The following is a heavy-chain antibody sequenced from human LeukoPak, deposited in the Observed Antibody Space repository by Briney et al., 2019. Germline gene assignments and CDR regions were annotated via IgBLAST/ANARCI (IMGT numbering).Heavy chain of an antibody. CDR3: ARATADSSRNLRH. V-gene: IGHV1-18*01. CDR2: ISAYNGNT. CDR1: GYTFTSYG. Sequence: ASVKVSCKASGYTFTSYGISWVRQAPGQGLEWMGWISAYNGNTNYAQKLQGRVTMTRDTSTSTVYMELSSLRSEDTAVYYCARATADSSRNLRHWGQGTLVTVSS. J-gene: IGHJ4*02. D-gene: IGHD4-17*01.